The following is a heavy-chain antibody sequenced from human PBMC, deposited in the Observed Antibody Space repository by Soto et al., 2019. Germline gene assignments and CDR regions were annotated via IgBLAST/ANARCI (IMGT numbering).Heavy chain of an antibody. Sequence: ASVKVSCKTSGYTPTNYDIGWVRQAPGQGLEYMGWISAYNGNTNYARKLQDRVTLTTDTSTRTAYMELRSLQSDDTAIYYCARGLYRRGTYYAFDKWGQGTLVTVSS. CDR2: ISAYNGNT. V-gene: IGHV1-18*01. D-gene: IGHD1-26*01. J-gene: IGHJ4*02. CDR3: ARGLYRRGTYYAFDK. CDR1: GYTPTNYD.